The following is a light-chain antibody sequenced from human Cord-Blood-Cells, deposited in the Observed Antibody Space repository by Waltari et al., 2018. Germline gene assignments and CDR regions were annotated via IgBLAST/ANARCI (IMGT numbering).Light chain of an antibody. J-gene: IGKJ1*01. CDR2: GAA. CDR1: QSVSSN. Sequence: EIVMTQSPATLSVSPGERVTLSCRASQSVSSNLSWYQQQPGQPPRLLLYGAATRAPGIPARFSGSGCGTEFTLTISSMQSEDFAVYYCQQYNNWPPWTFGQGTKVEIK. CDR3: QQYNNWPPWT. V-gene: IGKV3-15*01.